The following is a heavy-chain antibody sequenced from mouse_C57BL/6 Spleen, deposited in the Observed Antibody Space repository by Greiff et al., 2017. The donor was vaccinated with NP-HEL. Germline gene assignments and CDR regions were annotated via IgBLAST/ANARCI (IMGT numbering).Heavy chain of an antibody. D-gene: IGHD2-1*01. Sequence: QVHVKQSGAELARPGASVKLSCKASGYTFTSYGISWVKQRTGQGLEWIGEIYPRSGNTYYNEKFKGKATLTADKSYSTAYMELRSLTSEDSAVYFGAREGGNYDFDYWGQGTTLTVSS. CDR3: AREGGNYDFDY. J-gene: IGHJ2*01. CDR2: IYPRSGNT. V-gene: IGHV1-81*01. CDR1: GYTFTSYG.